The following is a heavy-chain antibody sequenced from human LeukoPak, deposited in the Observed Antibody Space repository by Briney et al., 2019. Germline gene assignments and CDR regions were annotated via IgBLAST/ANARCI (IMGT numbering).Heavy chain of an antibody. V-gene: IGHV3-48*03. Sequence: PGGSLRLSCVASGFIFSSYEMNWVRQAPGKGLEWVSYISSSGSTIYDADSVKGRFTISRDNAKNSLYLQMNSLRAEDTAVYYCARRPPTVSYYFDYWGQGTLVTVSS. CDR2: ISSSGSTI. D-gene: IGHD4-17*01. CDR3: ARRPPTVSYYFDY. CDR1: GFIFSSYE. J-gene: IGHJ4*02.